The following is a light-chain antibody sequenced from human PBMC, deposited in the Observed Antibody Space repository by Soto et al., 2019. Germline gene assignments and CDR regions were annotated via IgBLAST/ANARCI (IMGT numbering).Light chain of an antibody. CDR3: QQYHICHSWT. CDR1: QSVSLS. V-gene: IGKV3-15*01. J-gene: IGKJ1*01. CDR2: GAS. Sequence: DIVLTHSPATLSVARGDSATLSCRASQSVSLSFAWYQMTPGQTPRLLIYGASTRANDSPARFSGSGSGTDLSLTISSLQSEDVSVYFCQQYHICHSWTFGQGTKVEIK.